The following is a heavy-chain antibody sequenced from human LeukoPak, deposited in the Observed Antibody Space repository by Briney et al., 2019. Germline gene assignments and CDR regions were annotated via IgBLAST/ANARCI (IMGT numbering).Heavy chain of an antibody. V-gene: IGHV7-4-1*02. CDR3: ARDLDLNYDFWSGYDDAFDI. Sequence: ASVKVSCKASGFTLTNYAMNWVRQAPGQGLEWMGWINTNTGNPTYAQGFTGRFVFSLDTSVSTAYLQISSLKAEDTAVYYCARDLDLNYDFWSGYDDAFDIWGQGTMVTVSS. CDR1: GFTLTNYA. J-gene: IGHJ3*02. D-gene: IGHD3-3*01. CDR2: INTNTGNP.